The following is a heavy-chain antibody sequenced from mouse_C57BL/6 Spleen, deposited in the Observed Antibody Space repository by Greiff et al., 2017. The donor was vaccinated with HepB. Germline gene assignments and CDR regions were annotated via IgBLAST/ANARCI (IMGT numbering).Heavy chain of an antibody. CDR2: INPNNGGT. Sequence: EVQLQQSGPELVKPGASVKISCKASGYTFTDYYMNWVKQSHGKSLEWIGDINPNNGGTSYNQKFKGKATLTVDKSSSTAYMELRSLTSEDSAVYYCAREDYEGYWGQGTTLTVSS. D-gene: IGHD2-4*01. J-gene: IGHJ2*01. V-gene: IGHV1-26*01. CDR3: AREDYEGY. CDR1: GYTFTDYY.